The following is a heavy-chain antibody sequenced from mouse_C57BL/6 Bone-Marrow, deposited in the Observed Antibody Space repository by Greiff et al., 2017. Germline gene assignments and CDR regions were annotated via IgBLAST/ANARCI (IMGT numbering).Heavy chain of an antibody. CDR1: GFNIKDDY. J-gene: IGHJ4*01. D-gene: IGHD1-1*01. V-gene: IGHV14-4*01. CDR2: IDPENGDT. Sequence: EVQLQQSGAELVRPGASVKLSCTASGFNIKDDYMHWVKQRPEQGLEWIGWIDPENGDTEYASKFQGKATITADTSSNTAYLQLSSLPSEDTAVYYCTTYYYGSSSHYYAMDYWGQGTSVTVSS. CDR3: TTYYYGSSSHYYAMDY.